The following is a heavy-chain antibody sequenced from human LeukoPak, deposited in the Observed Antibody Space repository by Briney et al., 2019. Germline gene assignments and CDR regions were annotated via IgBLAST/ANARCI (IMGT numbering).Heavy chain of an antibody. J-gene: IGHJ4*02. CDR2: IYSGGST. Sequence: GGSLRLSCAASGFTVSSNYMSWVRQAPGKGLEWVSVIYSGGSTYYADSVKGRFTISRDNSKNTLYLQMNSLRAEDTAVYYCARDGYYDSSGSLSYWGQGTLVTVSS. CDR3: ARDGYYDSSGSLSY. V-gene: IGHV3-66*01. CDR1: GFTVSSNY. D-gene: IGHD3-22*01.